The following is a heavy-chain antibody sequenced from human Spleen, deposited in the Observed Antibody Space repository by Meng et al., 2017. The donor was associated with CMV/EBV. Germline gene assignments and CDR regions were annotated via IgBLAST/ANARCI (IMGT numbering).Heavy chain of an antibody. CDR1: GNSFSNYW. CDR2: IYPADSDT. D-gene: IGHD2-21*01. CDR3: ARGTYCGGDCYYYYYYGMDV. V-gene: IGHV5-51*01. Sequence: GESLKISCKGSGNSFSNYWIAWVRQMPGKGLEWMGIIYPADSDTRYSPSFQGQVTMSADKSITTAYLQWSSLKASDTAMYYCARGTYCGGDCYYYYYYGMDVWGQGTTVTVSS. J-gene: IGHJ6*02.